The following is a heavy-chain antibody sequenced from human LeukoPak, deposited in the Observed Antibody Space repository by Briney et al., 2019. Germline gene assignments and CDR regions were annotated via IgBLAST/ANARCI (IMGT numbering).Heavy chain of an antibody. V-gene: IGHV3-23*01. Sequence: GGSLRLSCAASEFTFSSYAMSWVRQAPGKGLEWVSAIGAGGATTYYADSVKGRFTISRDNSKSTLYLQMNSLRAEDTAVYYCALLTGYCTGDSCYNWGQGALVTVSS. J-gene: IGHJ4*02. CDR1: EFTFSSYA. D-gene: IGHD2-15*01. CDR2: IGAGGATT. CDR3: ALLTGYCTGDSCYN.